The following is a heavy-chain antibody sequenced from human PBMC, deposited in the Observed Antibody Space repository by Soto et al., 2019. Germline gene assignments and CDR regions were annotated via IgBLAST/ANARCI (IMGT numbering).Heavy chain of an antibody. CDR3: ARESRRIQLWLRRLDS. CDR2: IIPILGIA. D-gene: IGHD5-18*01. CDR1: GGTFSSYT. V-gene: IGHV1-69*08. J-gene: IGHJ4*02. Sequence: QVQLVQSGAEVKKPGSSVKVSCKASGGTFSSYTISWVRQAPGQGLEWMGRIIPILGIANYAQKFQGRVTITADKSTSTAYMELSSLRSEDTAVYYCARESRRIQLWLRRLDSWGQGTMVTVSS.